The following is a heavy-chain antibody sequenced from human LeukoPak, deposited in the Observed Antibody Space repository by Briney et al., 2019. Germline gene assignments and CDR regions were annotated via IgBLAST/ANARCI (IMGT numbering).Heavy chain of an antibody. CDR1: GFTFSSYA. CDR3: AKDRPMVLGVAIMPFDY. J-gene: IGHJ4*02. Sequence: PGGSLRLSFAASGFTFSSYAMSWVRQAPGKGLEWVSAISGSGGSTYYADSVKGRFTISRDNSKNTLYLQMNSLRAEDTAVYYCAKDRPMVLGVAIMPFDYWGQGTLVTVSS. CDR2: ISGSGGST. D-gene: IGHD3-10*01. V-gene: IGHV3-23*01.